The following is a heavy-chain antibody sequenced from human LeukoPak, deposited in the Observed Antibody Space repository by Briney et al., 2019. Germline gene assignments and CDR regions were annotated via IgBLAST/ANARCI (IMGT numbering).Heavy chain of an antibody. CDR1: GFTFSDFY. Sequence: GGSLRLSCEVSGFTFSDFYMIWVRQAPGKGLEWLSYISGTSSYTNYAESVKGRFTISRDNAKSSLYLQMNSLRAEDTAVYYCARDPCCGGSCYGDYWGQGTLVTVSS. J-gene: IGHJ4*02. V-gene: IGHV3-11*05. CDR2: ISGTSSYT. D-gene: IGHD2-15*01. CDR3: ARDPCCGGSCYGDY.